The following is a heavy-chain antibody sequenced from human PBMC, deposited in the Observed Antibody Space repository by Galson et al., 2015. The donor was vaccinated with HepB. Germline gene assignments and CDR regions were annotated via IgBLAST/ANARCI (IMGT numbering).Heavy chain of an antibody. V-gene: IGHV1-69*13. J-gene: IGHJ6*02. Sequence: SVKVSCKASGGTFSRYTISWVRQAPGQGLEWMGGIIPIFGTANYAQKFQGSVTITADESTSTAYMELSSLRSEDTAVYYCAREIERPVYYYYYGMDVWGQGTTVTVSS. CDR2: IIPIFGTA. CDR1: GGTFSRYT. CDR3: AREIERPVYYYYYGMDV. D-gene: IGHD5-24*01.